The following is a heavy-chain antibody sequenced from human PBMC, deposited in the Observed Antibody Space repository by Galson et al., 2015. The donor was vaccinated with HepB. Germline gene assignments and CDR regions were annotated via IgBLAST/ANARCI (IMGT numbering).Heavy chain of an antibody. Sequence: SVKVSCKASGYTFTSYGISWVRQAPGQGLEWMGWISAYNGNTNYAQKLQGRVTMTTDTSTSTAYMELRSLRSDDTAVYCCARVLRDYGEIGYFDLWGRGTLVTVSS. J-gene: IGHJ2*01. V-gene: IGHV1-18*01. CDR3: ARVLRDYGEIGYFDL. D-gene: IGHD4-17*01. CDR1: GYTFTSYG. CDR2: ISAYNGNT.